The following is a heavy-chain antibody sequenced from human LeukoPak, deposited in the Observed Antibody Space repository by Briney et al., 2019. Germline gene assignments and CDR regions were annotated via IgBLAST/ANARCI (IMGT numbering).Heavy chain of an antibody. CDR3: ARRVVVPAADDAFDI. D-gene: IGHD2-2*01. CDR1: GYSFTSYW. J-gene: IGHJ3*02. CDR2: IYPGDSDT. V-gene: IGHV5-51*01. Sequence: GESLKISCKGSGYSFTSYWIGWVRQMPGKVLEWMGIIYPGDSDTRYSPSFQGQVTISADKSISTAYLQWSSLKASDTAMYYIARRVVVPAADDAFDIWGQGTMVTVSS.